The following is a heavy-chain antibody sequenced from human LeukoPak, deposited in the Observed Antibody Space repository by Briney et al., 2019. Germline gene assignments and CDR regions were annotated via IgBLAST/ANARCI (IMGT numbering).Heavy chain of an antibody. J-gene: IGHJ5*02. CDR3: ARESWFGFDP. CDR1: GGSFSGYY. CDR2: INHSGST. Sequence: SETLSLTCAVYGGSFSGYYWSWIRQPPGKGLEWNGEINHSGSTNYNPSLKSRVTISVDTSKNQFSLKLSSVTAADTAVYYCARESWFGFDPWGQGTLVTVSS. V-gene: IGHV4-34*01. D-gene: IGHD3-10*01.